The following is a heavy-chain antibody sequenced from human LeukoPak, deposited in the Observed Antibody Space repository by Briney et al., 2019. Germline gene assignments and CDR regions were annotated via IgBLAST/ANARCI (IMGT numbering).Heavy chain of an antibody. CDR3: ARDLGNPDAFDI. CDR1: GGTFSSYA. V-gene: IGHV1-69*13. CDR2: IIPIFGTA. Sequence: SVKVSCKASGGTFSSYAISWVRQAPGQGLEWMGGIIPIFGTANYAQKFQGRVTITADEPTSTAYMELSSLRSEDTAVYYCARDLGNPDAFDIWGQGTMVTVSS. D-gene: IGHD1-14*01. J-gene: IGHJ3*02.